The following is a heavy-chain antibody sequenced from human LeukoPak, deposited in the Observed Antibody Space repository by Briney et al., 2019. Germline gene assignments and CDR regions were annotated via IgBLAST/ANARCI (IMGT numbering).Heavy chain of an antibody. Sequence: PGGSLRLSCAASGFIFSSYAMNWVRQAPGKGLEWVSAISGSGGSTYYADSVKGRFTISRDNSKNTLYLQMNSLRAEDTAVYYCARARSSSSKGVCYFDYWGQGTLVTVSS. D-gene: IGHD6-6*01. CDR1: GFIFSSYA. V-gene: IGHV3-23*01. CDR2: ISGSGGST. CDR3: ARARSSSSKGVCYFDY. J-gene: IGHJ4*02.